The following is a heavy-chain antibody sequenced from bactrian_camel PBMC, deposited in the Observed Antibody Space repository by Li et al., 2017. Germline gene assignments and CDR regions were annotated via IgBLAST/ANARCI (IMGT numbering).Heavy chain of an antibody. CDR1: GFTFRSYA. V-gene: IGHV3S6*01. J-gene: IGHJ4*01. CDR2: ISTDGRAT. D-gene: IGHD3*01. Sequence: VQLVESGGGSVQPGGSLKLSCAASGFTFRSYAMTWVRQAPGKGLEWLSSISTDGRATWYGDSVKGRFTISKDAAKNVLYLQMNNLKPEDTATYYCAAGWYARGSYSWRGEATYNYWGQGTQVTVS. CDR3: AAGWYARGSYSWRGEATYNY.